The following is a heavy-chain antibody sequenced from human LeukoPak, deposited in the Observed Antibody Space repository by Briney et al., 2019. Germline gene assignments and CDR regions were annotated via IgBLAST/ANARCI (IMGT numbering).Heavy chain of an antibody. CDR3: AKSNGYGLIDY. CDR1: GASISSSNYY. D-gene: IGHD5-12*01. J-gene: IGHJ4*02. CDR2: IYSSGNT. V-gene: IGHV4-39*01. Sequence: SETLSLACAVSGASISSSNYYWGWVRQSPGKGLEWIGNIYSSGNTYYNASLKSRVTMYIDTSKNQFSLKLSSVTAADTAMYYCAKSNGYGLIDYWGQGTLVTVSS.